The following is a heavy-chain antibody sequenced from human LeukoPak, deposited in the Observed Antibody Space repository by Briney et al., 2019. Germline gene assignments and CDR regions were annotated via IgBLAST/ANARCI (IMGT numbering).Heavy chain of an antibody. Sequence: PGGALRLSCAASGFTFSNYGMNWVRQAPGKGLEWVSFTDTSGRYVYYGDSVKGRFTISRDNAKNTLYLQMTSLRAEDTAVYYCAKGLAVAGHFDYWGQGTLVTVSS. J-gene: IGHJ4*02. CDR2: TDTSGRYV. D-gene: IGHD6-19*01. V-gene: IGHV3-21*04. CDR3: AKGLAVAGHFDY. CDR1: GFTFSNYG.